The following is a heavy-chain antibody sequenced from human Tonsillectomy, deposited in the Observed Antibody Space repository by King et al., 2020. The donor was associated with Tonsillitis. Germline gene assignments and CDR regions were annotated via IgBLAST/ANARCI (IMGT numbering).Heavy chain of an antibody. CDR3: AKGGDGFGS. Sequence: VQLVESGGGVVQPGGSLRLSCAASGFTFSNYGMHWVRQAPGKGPEWVAFIRSDGSNKFYADSVKGRFVIFRDNSKNTLYRQMNSLRAEDTDVYYCAKGGDGFGSWGQGTLVTVSS. D-gene: IGHD3-10*01. CDR2: IRSDGSNK. V-gene: IGHV3-30*02. J-gene: IGHJ5*01. CDR1: GFTFSNYG.